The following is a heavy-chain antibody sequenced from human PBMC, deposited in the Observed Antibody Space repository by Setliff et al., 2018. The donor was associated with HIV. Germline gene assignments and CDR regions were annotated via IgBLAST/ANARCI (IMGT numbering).Heavy chain of an antibody. V-gene: IGHV4-59*11. Sequence: LSLTCTVSGGSISSHYWTWIRQPPGKELEWIGSIYYSGSPNYNPSLKSRVTMSVDTSKNQFSLKLTSVTAADTAVYFCARTDHTSSPDFWGQGTLVTVSS. J-gene: IGHJ4*02. CDR3: ARTDHTSSPDF. D-gene: IGHD2-2*01. CDR2: IYYSGSP. CDR1: GGSISSHY.